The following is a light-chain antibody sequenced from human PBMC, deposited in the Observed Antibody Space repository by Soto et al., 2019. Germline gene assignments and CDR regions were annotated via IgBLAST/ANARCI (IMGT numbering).Light chain of an antibody. V-gene: IGKV3-20*01. CDR2: GAS. Sequence: EIVLTQSPGTLSLSPGERATLSCRASQSVSSSYLAWYQQKPGQAPTLLIYGASSRATGIPDRFSGSGSGTDFTLTISRLEPEDLAVYFCQQDGSSPKTFGQGTMLEIK. J-gene: IGKJ2*01. CDR1: QSVSSSY. CDR3: QQDGSSPKT.